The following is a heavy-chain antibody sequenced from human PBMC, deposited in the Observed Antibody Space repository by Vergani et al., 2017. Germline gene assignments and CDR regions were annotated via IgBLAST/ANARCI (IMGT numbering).Heavy chain of an antibody. CDR2: IIPIFGTA. J-gene: IGHJ3*01. V-gene: IGHV1-69*01. D-gene: IGHD6-19*01. Sequence: QVQLVQSGAEVKKPGSSVKVSCKASGGTFSSYAISWVRQAPGQGLEWMGGIIPIFGTANYAQKFQGRVTITADESTSTAYMELSSLRSEDTAVYYCARDRRPASIAVAGNDAFDLWGQGTMVTVSS. CDR1: GGTFSSYA. CDR3: ARDRRPASIAVAGNDAFDL.